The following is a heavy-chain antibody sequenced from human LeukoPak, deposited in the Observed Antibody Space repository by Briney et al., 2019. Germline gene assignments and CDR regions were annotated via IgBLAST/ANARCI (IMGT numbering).Heavy chain of an antibody. CDR1: GFTFDDHG. J-gene: IGHJ6*03. CDR3: ARGPQINYMDA. Sequence: PGGSLRLSCAASGFTFDDHGMSWVRQAPGKGLEWVSGIKWDGGRTGYADSVKGRFTISRDNAKNSLYLQMNSLRAEDTAVYYCARGPQINYMDAWGKGTTVTISS. V-gene: IGHV3-20*04. CDR2: IKWDGGRT.